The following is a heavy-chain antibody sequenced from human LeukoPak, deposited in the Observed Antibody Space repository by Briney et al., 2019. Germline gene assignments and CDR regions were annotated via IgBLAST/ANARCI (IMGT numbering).Heavy chain of an antibody. V-gene: IGHV1-18*01. CDR2: ISAYNGNT. D-gene: IGHD3-10*02. CDR3: ARDVRGKGHFDY. Sequence: ASVKVSCKASGYTFTSYGISWVRQAPGQGLEWMGWISAYNGNTNYAQKLQGRVTMTTDTSTSTAYMELRSLRSDDTAVYDCARDVRGKGHFDYWGQGTLVTVSS. CDR1: GYTFTSYG. J-gene: IGHJ4*02.